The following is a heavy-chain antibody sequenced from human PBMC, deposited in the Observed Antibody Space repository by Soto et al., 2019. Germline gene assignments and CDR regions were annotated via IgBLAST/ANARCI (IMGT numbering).Heavy chain of an antibody. CDR1: GVSMNSGGNY. CDR2: IFYSGSA. CDR3: AKPNPHPRGAFDV. V-gene: IGHV4-31*03. Sequence: QVQLQESGPGLVRPSQTLSLTCTVSGVSMNSGGNYWSWIRHHPGKGLQWIGNIFYSGSASYSPSLKSRLTMSVDTSKDPFSLRLSSVTSADTALYSCAKPNPHPRGAFDVWGQGTMVTVSS. J-gene: IGHJ3*01.